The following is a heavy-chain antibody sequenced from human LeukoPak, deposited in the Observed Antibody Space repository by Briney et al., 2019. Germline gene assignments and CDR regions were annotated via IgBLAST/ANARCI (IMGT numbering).Heavy chain of an antibody. J-gene: IGHJ5*02. Sequence: SEALSLTCTVSGGSISSGGYYWSWIRQLPGKGLEWIGYIYYSGSTYCNPSLKSRVTTSVDTSKNQFSLKLSSVTAADTAVYYCARGVDSARSWFDPWGQGTLVTVSS. CDR3: ARGVDSARSWFDP. D-gene: IGHD5-18*01. CDR1: GGSISSGGYY. CDR2: IYYSGST. V-gene: IGHV4-31*03.